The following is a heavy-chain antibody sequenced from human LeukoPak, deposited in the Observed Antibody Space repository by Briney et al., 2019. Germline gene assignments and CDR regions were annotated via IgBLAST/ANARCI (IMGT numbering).Heavy chain of an antibody. D-gene: IGHD3-3*01. CDR2: IYYSGST. J-gene: IGHJ3*02. V-gene: IGHV4-59*12. Sequence: SETLSLTCTVSGGSISSYYWSWIRQPPGKGLEWIGYIYYSGSTNYNPSLKSRVTISVDTSKNQFSLKLSSVTAADTAVYYCARYSDFWTGRKVAFDIWGQGTMVTVSS. CDR3: ARYSDFWTGRKVAFDI. CDR1: GGSISSYY.